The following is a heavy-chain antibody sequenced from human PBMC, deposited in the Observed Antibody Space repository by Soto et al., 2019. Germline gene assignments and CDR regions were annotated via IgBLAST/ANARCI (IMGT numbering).Heavy chain of an antibody. Sequence: LRLSCAASGFTVSSNYMSWVRQAPGKGLEWVSVIYSGGSTYYADSVKGRFTISRDNSKNTLYLQMNSLRAEDTAVYYCARGPSYSSGWYYGMDVWGQGTTVTVS. CDR1: GFTVSSNY. CDR3: ARGPSYSSGWYYGMDV. V-gene: IGHV3-53*01. D-gene: IGHD6-19*01. J-gene: IGHJ6*02. CDR2: IYSGGST.